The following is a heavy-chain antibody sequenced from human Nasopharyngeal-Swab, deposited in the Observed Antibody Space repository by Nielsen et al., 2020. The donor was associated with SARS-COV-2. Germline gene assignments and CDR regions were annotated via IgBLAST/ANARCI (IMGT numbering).Heavy chain of an antibody. CDR1: GGSISSSSYY. J-gene: IGHJ3*02. V-gene: IGHV4-39*07. Sequence: SETLSLTCTVSGGSISSSSYYWGWIRQPPGKGLEWIGSIYYSGSTNYNPSLKSRVTISVDKSKNQFSLKLSSVTAADTAVYYCARVREVQGVMEGPPHPQPDAFDIWGQGTMVTVSS. CDR3: ARVREVQGVMEGPPHPQPDAFDI. CDR2: IYYSGST. D-gene: IGHD3-10*01.